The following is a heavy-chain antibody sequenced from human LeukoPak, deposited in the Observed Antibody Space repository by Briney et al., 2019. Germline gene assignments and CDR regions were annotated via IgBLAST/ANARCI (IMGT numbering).Heavy chain of an antibody. V-gene: IGHV4-39*07. Sequence: SETLSLTCTVSGGSISSSSYYWGWIRQPPGKGLEWIGSIYYSGSTYYNPSLKSRVTISVDTSKNQFSLKLSSVTAADTAVYYCARVQNPRIWSGYYDYFDYWGQGTLVTVSS. J-gene: IGHJ4*02. CDR3: ARVQNPRIWSGYYDYFDY. CDR2: IYYSGST. CDR1: GGSISSSSYY. D-gene: IGHD3-3*01.